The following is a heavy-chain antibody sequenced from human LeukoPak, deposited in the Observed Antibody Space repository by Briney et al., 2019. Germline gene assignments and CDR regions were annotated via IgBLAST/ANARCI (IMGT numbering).Heavy chain of an antibody. D-gene: IGHD4-17*01. CDR2: ISGSGAGT. V-gene: IGHV3-23*01. CDR1: GFIFSSSA. J-gene: IGHJ4*02. Sequence: LSGGSLRLPCAASGFIFSSSAMSGVRQAPGKGLEWVSGISGSGAGTKHADSVKGRFTISRDNSKNTLYLQMTSLRVEDTAVYYCATNIGNAYGRPFDYWGQGTLVTVSS. CDR3: ATNIGNAYGRPFDY.